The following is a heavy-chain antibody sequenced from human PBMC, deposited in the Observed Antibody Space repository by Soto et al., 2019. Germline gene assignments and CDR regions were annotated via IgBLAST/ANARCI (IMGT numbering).Heavy chain of an antibody. D-gene: IGHD5-12*01. CDR2: IYYSGST. J-gene: IGHJ4*02. Sequence: SETLSLTCTVSGGSISSYYWSWIRQPPGKGLEWIGYIYYSGSTNYNPSPKSRVTISVDTSKNQFSLKLSSVTAADTAVYYCARRSRDGYNWGQGTLVTVSS. V-gene: IGHV4-59*08. CDR3: ARRSRDGYN. CDR1: GGSISSYY.